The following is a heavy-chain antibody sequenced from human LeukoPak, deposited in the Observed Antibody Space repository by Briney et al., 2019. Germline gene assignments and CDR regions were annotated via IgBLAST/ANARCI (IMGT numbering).Heavy chain of an antibody. D-gene: IGHD6-13*01. Sequence: GGSLRLSCAASGFTFSSCGMHWVRQAPGKGLEWGAVISYDGSKKYYADSVKGRFTISRDNSKNTLYLQMNSLRAEDTAVYYCAKDRSSSWTFDYWGQGTLVTVSS. CDR1: GFTFSSCG. CDR2: ISYDGSKK. V-gene: IGHV3-30*18. J-gene: IGHJ4*02. CDR3: AKDRSSSWTFDY.